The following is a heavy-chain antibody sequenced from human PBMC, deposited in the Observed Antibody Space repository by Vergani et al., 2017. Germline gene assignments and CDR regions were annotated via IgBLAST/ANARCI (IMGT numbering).Heavy chain of an antibody. CDR2: INHSGST. CDR3: AGSSAAADY. J-gene: IGHJ4*02. D-gene: IGHD6-13*01. V-gene: IGHV4-34*01. CDR1: GGSFSGYY. Sequence: QVQLQQWGAGLLKPSETLSLTCAVYGGSFSGYYWSWIRQPPGRGLEWSGEINHSGSTNYNPSLKSRVTIPVDTSKNQFSLKLSSVTAADPAVYYCAGSSAAADYWGQGTLVTVSS.